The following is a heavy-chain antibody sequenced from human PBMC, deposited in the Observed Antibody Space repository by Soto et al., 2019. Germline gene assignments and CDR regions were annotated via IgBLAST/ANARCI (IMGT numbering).Heavy chain of an antibody. CDR2: TYYRSKWIH. J-gene: IGHJ6*02. CDR3: AGVVWFRGMDV. V-gene: IGHV6-1*01. D-gene: IGHD3-16*01. CDR1: GYSVSSISAA. Sequence: SHNRSLTCVISGYSVSSISAAWNLIRQSPSRGLEWLGRTYYRSKWIHEYAVSMESRITVNPDTSKNQFSLQLYSVTPEDTAVYYCAGVVWFRGMDVWGQGTPVTVSS.